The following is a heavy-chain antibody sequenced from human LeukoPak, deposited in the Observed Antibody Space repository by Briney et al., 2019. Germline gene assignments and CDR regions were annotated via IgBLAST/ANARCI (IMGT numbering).Heavy chain of an antibody. V-gene: IGHV1-2*02. Sequence: APVKVSCKASGYTFTGYYMHWVQQAPGQGLEWMGWINPNSGGTNYAQKFQGRVTMTRDTSISTAYMELSRLRSDDTAVYYCARGDYYDSSGYYFEVWGQGTLVTVSS. J-gene: IGHJ4*02. D-gene: IGHD3-22*01. CDR1: GYTFTGYY. CDR2: INPNSGGT. CDR3: ARGDYYDSSGYYFEV.